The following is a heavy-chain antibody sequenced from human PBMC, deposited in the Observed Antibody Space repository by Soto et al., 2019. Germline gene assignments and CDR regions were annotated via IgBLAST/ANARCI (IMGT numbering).Heavy chain of an antibody. CDR3: ARVRFSGVGEFIAY. J-gene: IGHJ4*02. CDR1: GVSISSSDW. V-gene: IGHV4-4*02. CDR2: IYHTGST. D-gene: IGHD3-10*01. Sequence: PSETLSLTCAVSGVSISSSDWWSWVRQPPGKGLEWIGEIYHTGSTNYNPSLKSRVTISVDKSNNKFSLKLTSMTAADTAVYYCARVRFSGVGEFIAYWGQGTLVTVSS.